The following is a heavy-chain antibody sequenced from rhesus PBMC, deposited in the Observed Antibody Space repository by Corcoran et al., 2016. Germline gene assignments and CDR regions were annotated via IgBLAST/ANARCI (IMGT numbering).Heavy chain of an antibody. V-gene: IGHV4-80*01. CDR3: ARDPDNIHDAFDF. Sequence: QVQLQESGPGLVKPSETLSLTCTVSGASISSNWWSWIRQPPGKGLEWIGGINGNSGGTNYNPSLKSRVTISKDASKNQFSLKLSSVTAADTAVYYCARDPDNIHDAFDFWGQGLRVTVSS. D-gene: IGHD2-15*01. CDR2: INGNSGGT. J-gene: IGHJ3*01. CDR1: GASISSNW.